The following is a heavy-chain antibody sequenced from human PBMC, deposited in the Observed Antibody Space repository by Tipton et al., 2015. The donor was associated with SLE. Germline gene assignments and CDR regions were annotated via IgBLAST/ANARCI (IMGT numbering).Heavy chain of an antibody. J-gene: IGHJ4*02. V-gene: IGHV4-59*01. CDR3: ARGSDSPYYFDY. CDR2: IFYSGNT. CDR1: GGSISTYY. D-gene: IGHD3-22*01. Sequence: TLSLTCTVSGGSISTYYWNWIRQPPGKGLEWIGFIFYSGNTNYNPSLKSRVTTSVDTSKNQFSLKLSSVTAADTAVYSCARGSDSPYYFDYWGQGTLVTVSS.